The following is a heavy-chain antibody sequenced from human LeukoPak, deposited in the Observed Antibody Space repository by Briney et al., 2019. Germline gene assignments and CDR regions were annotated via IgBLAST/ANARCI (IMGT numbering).Heavy chain of an antibody. J-gene: IGHJ4*02. CDR1: GFTFDDYA. CDR3: ARDPPYYDFWSCPPGFDY. D-gene: IGHD3-3*01. CDR2: ISWNSGSI. Sequence: GRSLRLSCAASGFTFDDYAMHWVRQAPGKGLEWVSGISWNSGSIGYADSVKGRFTISRDNAKNSLYLQMNSLRAEDTAVYYCARDPPYYDFWSCPPGFDYWGQGTLVTVSS. V-gene: IGHV3-9*01.